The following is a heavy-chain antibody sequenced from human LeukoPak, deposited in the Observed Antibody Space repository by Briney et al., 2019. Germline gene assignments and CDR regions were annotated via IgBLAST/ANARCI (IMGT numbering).Heavy chain of an antibody. CDR1: GGTFSSYA. Sequence: ASVKVSCKASGGTFSSYAIIWVRQAPGQGLEWMGRIIPILGIANYAQKFQGRVTITADKSTSTAYMELSSLRSEDTAVYYCARAWGNLYDAFDIWGQGTMVTVSS. D-gene: IGHD3-16*01. J-gene: IGHJ3*02. CDR2: IIPILGIA. V-gene: IGHV1-69*04. CDR3: ARAWGNLYDAFDI.